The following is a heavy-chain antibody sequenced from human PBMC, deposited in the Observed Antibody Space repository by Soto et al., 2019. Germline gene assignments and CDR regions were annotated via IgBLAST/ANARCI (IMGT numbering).Heavy chain of an antibody. CDR3: ARDRLGAYGDYVATVFDY. CDR2: IIPIFGTA. V-gene: IGHV1-69*01. Sequence: QVQLVQSGAEVKKPGSSVKVSCKASGGTFSSYAISWVRQAPGQGLEWMGGIIPIFGTANYAQKFQGRVTITADESTSTAYMELSSLRSEDTAVYYCARDRLGAYGDYVATVFDYWGQGTLVTVSS. J-gene: IGHJ4*02. D-gene: IGHD4-17*01. CDR1: GGTFSSYA.